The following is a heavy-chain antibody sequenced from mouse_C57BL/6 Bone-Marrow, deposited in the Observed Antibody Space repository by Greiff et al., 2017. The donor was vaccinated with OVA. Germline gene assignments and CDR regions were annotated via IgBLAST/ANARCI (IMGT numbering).Heavy chain of an antibody. D-gene: IGHD3-3*01. CDR1: GFTFSDYG. J-gene: IGHJ4*01. Sequence: DVKLVESGGGLVKPGGSLKLSCAASGFTFSDYGMHWVRQAPEKGLEWVAYISSGSSTIYYADTVKGRFTISRDNAKNTLFLQMTSLRSEDTAMYYCAKGQGYAMDYWGQGTSVTVSS. CDR2: ISSGSSTI. CDR3: AKGQGYAMDY. V-gene: IGHV5-17*01.